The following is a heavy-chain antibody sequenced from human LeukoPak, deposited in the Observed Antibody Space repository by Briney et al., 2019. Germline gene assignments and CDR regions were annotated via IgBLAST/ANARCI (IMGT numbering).Heavy chain of an antibody. Sequence: GGSLRLSCTVSGFTVSSNSMSWVRQAPGKGLEWVSFIYSAGSTHYSDSVKGRFTISIDNSKNTLYLQMNSLRAEDTAVYYCAKRRYDSSGHFDSWGQGTLVTVSS. V-gene: IGHV3-53*01. J-gene: IGHJ4*02. CDR2: IYSAGST. CDR3: AKRRYDSSGHFDS. D-gene: IGHD3-22*01. CDR1: GFTVSSNS.